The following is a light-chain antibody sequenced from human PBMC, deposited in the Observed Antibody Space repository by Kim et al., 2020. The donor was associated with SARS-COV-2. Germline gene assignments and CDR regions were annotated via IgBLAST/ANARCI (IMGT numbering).Light chain of an antibody. J-gene: IGLJ1*01. CDR1: SSDVGGYNY. V-gene: IGLV2-14*04. Sequence: PGQSITISCTGTSSDVGGYNYVAGYQQHPGRAPKLMIYDVSKRPSGVPNRFSGSRSGNTASLTISGLQAEDEADYYCSAFTSSSTVFGTGTKVTVL. CDR2: DVS. CDR3: SAFTSSSTV.